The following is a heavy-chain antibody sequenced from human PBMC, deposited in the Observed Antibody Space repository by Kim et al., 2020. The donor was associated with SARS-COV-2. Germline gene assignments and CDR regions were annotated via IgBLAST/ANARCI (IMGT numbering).Heavy chain of an antibody. J-gene: IGHJ4*02. CDR2: ISGSGGST. D-gene: IGHD3-10*01. V-gene: IGHV3-23*01. CDR3: AKVSQDDVLLWFGELFGQKGHPDY. CDR1: GFTFSSYA. Sequence: GGSLRLSCAASGFTFSSYAMSWVRQAPGKGLEWVSAISGSGGSTYYADSVKGRFTISRDNSKNTLYLQMNSLRAEDTAVYYCAKVSQDDVLLWFGELFGQKGHPDYWGQGTLVTVSS.